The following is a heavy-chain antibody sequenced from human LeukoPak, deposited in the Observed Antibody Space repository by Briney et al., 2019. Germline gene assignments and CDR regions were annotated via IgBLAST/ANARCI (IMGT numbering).Heavy chain of an antibody. CDR1: GFTFSSYD. D-gene: IGHD2-15*01. V-gene: IGHV3-13*05. CDR3: ARGGYCSGGSCPYDAFDI. Sequence: PGGSLRLSCAASGFTFSSYDMHWVRQATGKGLEWVSAIGTAGDPYYPGSVKGRFTISRENAKNSLYLQMNSLRAGDTAVYYCARGGYCSGGSCPYDAFDIWGQGTMVTVSS. J-gene: IGHJ3*02. CDR2: IGTAGDP.